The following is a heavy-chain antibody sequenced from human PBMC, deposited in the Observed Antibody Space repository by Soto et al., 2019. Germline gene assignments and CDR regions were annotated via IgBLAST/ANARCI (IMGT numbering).Heavy chain of an antibody. J-gene: IGHJ4*02. D-gene: IGHD6-19*01. CDR2: IYWYDDK. CDR1: GFSLSTSGLG. Sequence: QITLKESGPTLVRPTQTLTLTCTFSGFSLSTSGLGVGWIRQPPGKALEWLALIYWYDDKRYSPSLKARITITKDTSTNQVVLTMTNIDPVDTATYYCAHRPSGWDLFDYWGQGTLVTVSS. V-gene: IGHV2-5*01. CDR3: AHRPSGWDLFDY.